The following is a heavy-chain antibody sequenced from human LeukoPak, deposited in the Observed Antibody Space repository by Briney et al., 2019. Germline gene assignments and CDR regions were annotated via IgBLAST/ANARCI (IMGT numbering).Heavy chain of an antibody. Sequence: GGSLRLSCAASGFTFSSYGMHWVRQAPGKGLEWVSCISSSSSYIYYADSVKGRFTISRDNAKNSLYLQMNSLRAEDTAVYYCARANTWKYVFFDFGGKGILVTVSS. CDR3: ARANTWKYVFFDF. V-gene: IGHV3-21*01. D-gene: IGHD1-7*01. CDR2: ISSSSSYI. J-gene: IGHJ4*02. CDR1: GFTFSSYG.